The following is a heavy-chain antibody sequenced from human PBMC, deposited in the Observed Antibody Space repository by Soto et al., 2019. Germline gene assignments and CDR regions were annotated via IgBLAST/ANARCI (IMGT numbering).Heavy chain of an antibody. V-gene: IGHV1-2*02. CDR1: RYTFTSYD. CDR2: IKPDSGDT. J-gene: IGHJ5*02. Sequence: ASVKVSCKASRYTFTSYDIFWVRQSPGQGLEWMGWIKPDSGDTHYAQNFQGRVTMTRDTSINTAYMELNNLVSDDTAVYYCARRSSTYLNEIIYDPWGKGTLV. CDR3: ARRSSTYLNEIIYDP. D-gene: IGHD2-2*01.